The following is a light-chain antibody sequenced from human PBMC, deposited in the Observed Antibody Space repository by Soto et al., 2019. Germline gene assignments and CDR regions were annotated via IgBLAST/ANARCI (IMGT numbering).Light chain of an antibody. CDR1: SSNIGSNT. Sequence: QSVLTQPPSASGTPGQRVTISCSGSSSNIGSNTVNWDQQLPGTAPKLLIYSTNQRPSGVPDRFSGSKSGTSASLAISGLQSEDEADYYWPAWDDSLDGWVSVGGTQLTVL. CDR2: STN. J-gene: IGLJ2*01. CDR3: PAWDDSLDGWV. V-gene: IGLV1-44*01.